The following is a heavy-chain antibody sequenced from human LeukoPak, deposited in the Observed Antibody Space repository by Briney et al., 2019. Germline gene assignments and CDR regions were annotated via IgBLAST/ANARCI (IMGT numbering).Heavy chain of an antibody. V-gene: IGHV3-53*01. J-gene: IGHJ6*02. Sequence: PGGSLRLSCAASGFTFSSYAMSWVRQAPGKGLEWVSVIYSGGSTYYADSVKGRFTISRDNSKNTLYLQMNSLRAEDTAVYYCAREENYYYGMDVWGQGTTVTVSS. CDR3: AREENYYYGMDV. CDR1: GFTFSSYA. CDR2: IYSGGST.